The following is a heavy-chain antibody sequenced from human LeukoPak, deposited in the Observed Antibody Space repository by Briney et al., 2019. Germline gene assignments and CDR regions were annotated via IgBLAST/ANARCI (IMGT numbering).Heavy chain of an antibody. CDR2: ISYDATNK. V-gene: IGHV3-30*18. CDR3: AKASSNYFYYFEY. J-gene: IGHJ4*02. D-gene: IGHD2/OR15-2a*01. CDR1: GFTFSSSD. Sequence: GRSPRLSCAASGFTFSSSDMHSVRQAPGKGLEWVAVISYDATNKYYADSVKGRFTLSRDNSKNTLYLQTNTLRDEDTAVYYCAKASSNYFYYFEYWGQGTLVTVSS.